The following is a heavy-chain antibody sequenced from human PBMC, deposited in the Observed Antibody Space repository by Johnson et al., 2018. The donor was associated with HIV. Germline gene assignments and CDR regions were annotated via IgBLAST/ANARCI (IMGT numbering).Heavy chain of an antibody. Sequence: EQLVVSGGGLVQPGGSLRLSCAASGFTLSSYDMHWVRQVTGKGLEWVSGIDTAGDTYYPGSVKGRFTISRENAKNSLYLQMNSLRAGDTAVYYCARGFVTIFGVDGFDIWGQGTMVTVSS. J-gene: IGHJ3*02. D-gene: IGHD3-3*01. V-gene: IGHV3-13*01. CDR1: GFTLSSYD. CDR3: ARGFVTIFGVDGFDI. CDR2: IDTAGDT.